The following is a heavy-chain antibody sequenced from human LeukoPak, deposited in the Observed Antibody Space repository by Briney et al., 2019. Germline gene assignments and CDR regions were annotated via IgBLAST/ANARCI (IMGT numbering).Heavy chain of an antibody. CDR1: GGTFSSYA. V-gene: IGHV1-69*05. Sequence: SVKVSCKASGGTFSSYAISWVRQAPGQGLEWMGGIIPIFGTANYAQKFQGRVTITTDESTSTAYMELSSLRSEDTAMYYCASLVGATLSYYYYMDVWGKGTTVTVSS. CDR2: IIPIFGTA. D-gene: IGHD1-26*01. J-gene: IGHJ6*03. CDR3: ASLVGATLSYYYYMDV.